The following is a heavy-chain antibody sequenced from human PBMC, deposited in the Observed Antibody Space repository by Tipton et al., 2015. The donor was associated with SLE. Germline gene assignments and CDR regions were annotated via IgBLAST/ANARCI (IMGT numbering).Heavy chain of an antibody. J-gene: IGHJ6*04. CDR2: IYYRGTT. Sequence: TLSLTCSVSGGSISSGGYYWSWIRQYPGKGLEWIGYIYYRGTTHYNPSLESRASISVDTSRNQFSLNLTSVTAADTAAFYCARGEGYKGFYFIDVWGRGTKVTVPS. D-gene: IGHD5-24*01. CDR3: ARGEGYKGFYFIDV. V-gene: IGHV4-31*03. CDR1: GGSISSGGYY.